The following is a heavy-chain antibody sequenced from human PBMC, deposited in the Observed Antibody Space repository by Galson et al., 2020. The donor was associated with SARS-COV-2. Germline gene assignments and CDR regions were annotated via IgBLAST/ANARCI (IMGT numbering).Heavy chain of an antibody. V-gene: IGHV1-46*01. CDR1: GYIFTNYY. CDR3: AREHDSMSSSAFDY. J-gene: IGHJ4*02. Sequence: ASVKVSCKASGYIFTNYYIHWVRQAPGQGLEWMGVITPKGDNILYAQKFQGRVTMTWDTSTTTVYMELSGLRSDDTAVYYCAREHDSMSSSAFDYWGQGTLVTVSS. D-gene: IGHD3-10*02. CDR2: ITPKGDNI.